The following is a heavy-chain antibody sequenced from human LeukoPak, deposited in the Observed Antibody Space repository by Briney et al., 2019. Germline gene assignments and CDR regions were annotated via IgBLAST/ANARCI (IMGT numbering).Heavy chain of an antibody. CDR1: GFTFDDYG. Sequence: GGSLRLSCAASGFTFDDYGMSWVRQAPGKGLGWVSGINWNGGSTGYADSVKGRFTISRDNAKNSLYLQMSSLRAEDTALYYCARYYDFDYYYYYMDVWGKGTTVTVSS. D-gene: IGHD3-3*01. J-gene: IGHJ6*03. CDR3: ARYYDFDYYYYYMDV. V-gene: IGHV3-20*04. CDR2: INWNGGST.